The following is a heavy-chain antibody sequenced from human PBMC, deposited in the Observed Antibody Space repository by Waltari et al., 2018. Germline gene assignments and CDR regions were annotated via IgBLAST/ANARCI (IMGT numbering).Heavy chain of an antibody. Sequence: QVQLVQSGAEVKKPGSTVKASCKASGGTFRRSPISWGPQAPGQGLGWMERIIPILGITNYAQKFQGRATITADKSTNTAYLELSSLRSEDTAVYYCARWPREYSSSSTGYYYYYGMDVWGQGTTVSVSS. CDR3: ARWPREYSSSSTGYYYYYGMDV. CDR1: GGTFRRSP. CDR2: IIPILGIT. D-gene: IGHD6-6*01. V-gene: IGHV1-69*04. J-gene: IGHJ6*02.